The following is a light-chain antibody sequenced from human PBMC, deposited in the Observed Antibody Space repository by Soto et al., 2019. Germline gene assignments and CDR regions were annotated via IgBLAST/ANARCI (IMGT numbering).Light chain of an antibody. CDR2: EVS. CDR1: SSDVGGYNY. V-gene: IGLV2-14*01. CDR3: TSYTSISTLV. Sequence: QSVLTQPASVSGSPGQSITISCTGTSSDVGGYNYVSWYQQHPGKAPKLMIYEVSNRPSGVSNRFSGSKSANTASLTISGLQAEDEADYYCTSYTSISTLVFGGGTQLTVL. J-gene: IGLJ2*01.